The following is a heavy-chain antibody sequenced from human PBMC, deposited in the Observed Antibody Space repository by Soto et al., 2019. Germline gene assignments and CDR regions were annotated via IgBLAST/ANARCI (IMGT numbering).Heavy chain of an antibody. CDR1: GFTFSRYW. D-gene: IGHD6-19*01. J-gene: IGHJ4*02. V-gene: IGHV3-7*04. CDR3: ARDSSGYITAWFLGLEDYYDL. CDR2: IKQDGSEK. Sequence: EMQLVESGGDLVQPGGSLRLSCEASGFTFSRYWMSWVRQAPGKGLEWVANIKQDGSEKHYVDSMEGRFTISRDNAKNSLYLQINSLRVEDTAVYYCARDSSGYITAWFLGLEDYYDLWGQGTLVTVSS.